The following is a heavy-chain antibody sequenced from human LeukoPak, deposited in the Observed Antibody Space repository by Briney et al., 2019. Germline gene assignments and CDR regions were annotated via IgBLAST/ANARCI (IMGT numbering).Heavy chain of an antibody. D-gene: IGHD6-19*01. CDR3: AKDQKQWLVYDAFDI. CDR2: ISGSGGST. Sequence: LILSYAPSGVLLTRYAMRQVREASGRGREVVSAISGSGGSTYYADSVKGRFTISRDNSKNTLYLQMNSLRAEDTAVYYCAKDQKQWLVYDAFDIWGQGTMVTVSS. V-gene: IGHV3-23*01. J-gene: IGHJ3*02. CDR1: GVLLTRYA.